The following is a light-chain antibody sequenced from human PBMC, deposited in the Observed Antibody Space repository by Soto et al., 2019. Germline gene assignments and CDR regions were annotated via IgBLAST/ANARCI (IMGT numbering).Light chain of an antibody. CDR1: SRDVGSYNL. V-gene: IGLV2-23*01. CDR2: EDI. Sequence: QSALTQPASVSGSPGQSITISCTGTSRDVGSYNLVSWYQQHPGKAPKLMIYEDIERPSGVSNRFSGSKSGNTASLTISGLQTEAEADYYCCSYAGGTSVVFGGGTKLTVL. J-gene: IGLJ2*01. CDR3: CSYAGGTSVV.